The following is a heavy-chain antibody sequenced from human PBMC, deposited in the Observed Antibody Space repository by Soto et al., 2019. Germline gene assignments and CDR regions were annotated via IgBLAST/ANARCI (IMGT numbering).Heavy chain of an antibody. Sequence: QVQLVQSGPDVKKPGASVKVSCKASGYTFTSYDINWVRQASGQGLEWMAWMNPNSGNTGYAQKFQGRVTLTRDTSTNTAYMELNSRSADDTAVYYCARGPYYDSSGYHVAVDYWGQGTLVTVSS. D-gene: IGHD3-22*01. V-gene: IGHV1-8*01. CDR1: GYTFTSYD. J-gene: IGHJ4*02. CDR3: ARGPYYDSSGYHVAVDY. CDR2: MNPNSGNT.